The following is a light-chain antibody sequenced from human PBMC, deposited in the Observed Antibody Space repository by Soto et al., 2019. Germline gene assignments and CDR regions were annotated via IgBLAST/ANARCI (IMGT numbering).Light chain of an antibody. CDR3: HHCRNSRT. CDR2: GAS. V-gene: IGKV3-20*01. Sequence: EIVLTQSPGTLSVSPGDRTTLSCRASQSVSSTYLAWYQQKPGQAPRLLIHGASSRATGVPERFSGSGSGTDFTLTISRLEPEDFAVYYCHHCRNSRTVGQWTKVEIK. CDR1: QSVSSTY. J-gene: IGKJ1*01.